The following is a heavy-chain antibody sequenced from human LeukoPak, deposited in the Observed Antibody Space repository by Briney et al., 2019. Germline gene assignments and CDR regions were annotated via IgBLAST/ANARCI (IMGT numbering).Heavy chain of an antibody. J-gene: IGHJ4*02. CDR1: GFTFSSYA. CDR2: ISGSGGST. Sequence: GGSLRLSCAASGFTFSSYAMGWVRQAPGKGLEWVSAISGSGGSTYYADSVKGRFTISRDNSKNTLYLQMNSLRAEDTAVYYCANTRYDFWSGYYTVPFWGQGTLVTVSS. V-gene: IGHV3-23*01. D-gene: IGHD3-3*01. CDR3: ANTRYDFWSGYYTVPF.